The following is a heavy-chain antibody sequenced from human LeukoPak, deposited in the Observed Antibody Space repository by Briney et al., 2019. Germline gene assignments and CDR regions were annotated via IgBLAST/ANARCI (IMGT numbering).Heavy chain of an antibody. Sequence: GASVKVSCKASGYTFTSYYMHWVRQAPGQGLEWMGIINPSGGSTSYAQKFQGRVTMTRDTSTSTVYMELSSLRSEDTAVYYCAREPNLHYYDSSGYYYVGAFDIWGQRTMVTVSS. CDR1: GYTFTSYY. D-gene: IGHD3-22*01. J-gene: IGHJ3*02. CDR3: AREPNLHYYDSSGYYYVGAFDI. V-gene: IGHV1-46*01. CDR2: INPSGGST.